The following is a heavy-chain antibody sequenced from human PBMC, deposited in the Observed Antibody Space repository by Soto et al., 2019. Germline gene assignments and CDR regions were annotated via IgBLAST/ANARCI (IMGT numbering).Heavy chain of an antibody. D-gene: IGHD3-16*02. Sequence: GESLKISCKVSGYSFTSYWIGWLRQMPWKCLEWMGIIYPGDSDTRYSPSFQGQVTISADKSISTAYLQWSSLKASDTAMYYCARLVTFGGVIAYNWFDPWGQGTLVTVSS. CDR3: ARLVTFGGVIAYNWFDP. CDR2: IYPGDSDT. CDR1: GYSFTSYW. J-gene: IGHJ5*02. V-gene: IGHV5-51*01.